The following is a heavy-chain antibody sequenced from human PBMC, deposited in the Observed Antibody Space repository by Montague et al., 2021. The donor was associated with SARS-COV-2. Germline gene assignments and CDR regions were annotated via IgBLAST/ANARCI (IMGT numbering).Heavy chain of an antibody. Sequence: SETLSLTCTVSGGSISSYYWSWIRLPPGKGLEWIGFISYSGSTNTNPSLKSRVTLAVDTSKNQFSLKPSTVTAADTAVYYCARGFDYWGQGTLVTVSS. CDR3: ARGFDY. CDR2: ISYSGST. V-gene: IGHV4-59*01. J-gene: IGHJ4*02. CDR1: GGSISSYY.